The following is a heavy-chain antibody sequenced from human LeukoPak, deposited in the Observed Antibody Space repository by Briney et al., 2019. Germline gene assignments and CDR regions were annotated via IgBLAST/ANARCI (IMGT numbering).Heavy chain of an antibody. CDR1: GGSISSYY. Sequence: SETLSLTCTVSGGSISSYYWSWIRQPPGKGLEWIGYIYYSGSTNYNPSLKSRVTISVDTSKNQFSLKLSSVTATDTAVYYCARGGDGYKYYFGYWGQGTLVTVSS. J-gene: IGHJ4*02. D-gene: IGHD5-24*01. CDR3: ARGGDGYKYYFGY. CDR2: IYYSGST. V-gene: IGHV4-59*01.